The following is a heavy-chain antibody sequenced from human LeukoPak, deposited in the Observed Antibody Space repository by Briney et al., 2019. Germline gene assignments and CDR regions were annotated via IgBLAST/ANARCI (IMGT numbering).Heavy chain of an antibody. D-gene: IGHD3-22*01. V-gene: IGHV4-4*07. Sequence: SETLSLTCTVSGGSISSYYWSWIRQPAGKGLEWIGRIYTSGSTNYNPSLKSRVTMSVDTFKNQFSLKLSSVTAADAAVYYCARGMDSSGYYALDYWGQGTLVTVSS. CDR2: IYTSGST. CDR1: GGSISSYY. CDR3: ARGMDSSGYYALDY. J-gene: IGHJ4*02.